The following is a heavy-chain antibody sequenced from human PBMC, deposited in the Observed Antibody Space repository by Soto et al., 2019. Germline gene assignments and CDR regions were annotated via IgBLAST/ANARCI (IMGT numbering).Heavy chain of an antibody. CDR3: AGGMAGMTPGANYYGMDV. V-gene: IGHV4-4*07. D-gene: IGHD6-19*01. CDR2: IYTSGST. J-gene: IGHJ6*02. CDR1: GGSISSYY. Sequence: LSLTCTVSGGSISSYYWSWIRQPAGKGLELIGRIYTSGSTNYNPSLKSRVTMSVDTSKNQFSLKLSSVTAADTAVYYCAGGMAGMTPGANYYGMDVWGQGTTVTVSS.